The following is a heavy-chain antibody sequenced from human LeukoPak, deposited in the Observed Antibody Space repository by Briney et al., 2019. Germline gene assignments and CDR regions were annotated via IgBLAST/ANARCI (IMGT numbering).Heavy chain of an antibody. J-gene: IGHJ6*02. D-gene: IGHD2-2*01. CDR1: GFPFSSYW. Sequence: GGSLRLSCAASGFPFSSYWMHWVRQGPGRGLVWVSRIIGDGSGTNYADSVKGRFTISRDNAKNTLYLQMNSLRAEDTAVYYCARGRSTNFLDVWGQGTTVTVSS. CDR2: IIGDGSGT. V-gene: IGHV3-74*01. CDR3: ARGRSTNFLDV.